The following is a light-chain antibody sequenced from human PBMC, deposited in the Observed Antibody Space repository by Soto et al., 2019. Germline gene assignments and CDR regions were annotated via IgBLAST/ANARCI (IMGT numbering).Light chain of an antibody. CDR2: EVS. J-gene: IGLJ1*01. Sequence: QSVLTQPASVSGSPGQSITISCTGTSSEVGSYNLVSWYQQHPGKAPNLMIYEVSKRPSGVSNRFSGSKPGNTASLTISGFQAEDEADYYCCSYAGSSTLGVFGTGTKVTVL. CDR1: SSEVGSYNL. CDR3: CSYAGSSTLGV. V-gene: IGLV2-23*02.